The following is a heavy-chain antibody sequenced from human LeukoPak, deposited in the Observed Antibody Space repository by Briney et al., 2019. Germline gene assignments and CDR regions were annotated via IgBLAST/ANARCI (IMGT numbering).Heavy chain of an antibody. CDR1: GFTFTSYA. CDR3: AKGHCSSISCYARRPLHY. CDR2: ISGSGDST. Sequence: PGGSLRLSCAASGFTFTSYAMTWVRQAPGKGLEWVSAISGSGDSTYYADSVKGRFTISRDNSKNTLYLQMISLRAEDTAVYYCAKGHCSSISCYARRPLHYWGQGTLVTVS. J-gene: IGHJ4*02. V-gene: IGHV3-23*01. D-gene: IGHD2-2*01.